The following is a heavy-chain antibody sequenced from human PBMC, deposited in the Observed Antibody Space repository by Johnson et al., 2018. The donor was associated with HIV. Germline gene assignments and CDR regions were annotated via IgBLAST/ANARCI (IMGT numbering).Heavy chain of an antibody. V-gene: IGHV3-30*18. Sequence: QVQLVESGGGLVKPGGSLRLSCAASGFIFSNAWMSWVRQAPGTGLEWVAVTSNDGSNKYYADSVKGRFTIYRDNFKNTLYLQMNGLRPEDTAVYYCAKEDPWRRAFDIWGQGTVVTVSS. CDR1: GFIFSNAW. J-gene: IGHJ3*02. CDR2: TSNDGSNK. CDR3: AKEDPWRRAFDI. D-gene: IGHD1-1*01.